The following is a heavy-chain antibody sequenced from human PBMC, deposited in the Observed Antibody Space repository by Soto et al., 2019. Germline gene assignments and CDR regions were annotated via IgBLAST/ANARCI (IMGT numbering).Heavy chain of an antibody. CDR3: ARETQWLNRFDP. D-gene: IGHD6-19*01. Sequence: EVQLVESGGGLVQPGGSLRLSCAASGFTFSNYSMNWVRQAPGKGLEWVSYISSSTIYYADSVKGRFTISRDNAKNSLYIQMSSLRAEVTAVYYCARETQWLNRFDPGGQGTLVTVSS. J-gene: IGHJ5*02. CDR1: GFTFSNYS. V-gene: IGHV3-48*01. CDR2: ISSSTI.